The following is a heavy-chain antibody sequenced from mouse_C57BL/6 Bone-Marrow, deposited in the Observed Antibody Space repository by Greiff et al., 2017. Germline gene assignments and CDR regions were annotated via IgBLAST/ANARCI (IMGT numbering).Heavy chain of an antibody. Sequence: VQLQQSGPELVKPGASVKISCKASGYAFSSSWMNWVKQRPGKGLEWIGRIYPGDGDTNYNGKFKGKATLTADKSSSTAYMQLSSLTSEDSAVXFCARSLGLCYWYFDVWGTGTTVTVSS. D-gene: IGHD1-1*01. V-gene: IGHV1-82*01. CDR1: GYAFSSSW. J-gene: IGHJ1*03. CDR3: ARSLGLCYWYFDV. CDR2: IYPGDGDT.